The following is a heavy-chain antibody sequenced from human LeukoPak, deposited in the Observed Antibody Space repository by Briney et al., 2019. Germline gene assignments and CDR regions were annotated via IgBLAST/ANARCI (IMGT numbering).Heavy chain of an antibody. CDR1: GVSVSSGSYY. CDR3: ARGGGGSSTVTIYWFDS. D-gene: IGHD4-17*01. J-gene: IGHJ5*01. CDR2: MYYTGLS. V-gene: IGHV4-30-4*01. Sequence: SETLSLTCTVSGVSVSSGSYYWSWIRQPPGKGLEWIGYMYYTGLSYYNPSLNTRVTITVYTSKNQFPTNLKSVAAAYTAVYYCARGGGGSSTVTIYWFDSWGRGTLVTVSS.